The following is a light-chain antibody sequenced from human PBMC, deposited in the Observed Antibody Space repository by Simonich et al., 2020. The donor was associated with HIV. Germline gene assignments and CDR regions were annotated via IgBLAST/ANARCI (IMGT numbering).Light chain of an antibody. CDR1: QSVLYSSNNKNY. CDR2: WAS. Sequence: DIVMTKSPDSLAVSLGERATINCNSSQSVLYSSNNKNYLVWYQQKPGQPPKLLIYWASTRESGVPDRFSGSGSGTDFTLTISSLQAEDVAVYYCQQYYSAPRTFGQGTKVEIK. J-gene: IGKJ1*01. CDR3: QQYYSAPRT. V-gene: IGKV4-1*01.